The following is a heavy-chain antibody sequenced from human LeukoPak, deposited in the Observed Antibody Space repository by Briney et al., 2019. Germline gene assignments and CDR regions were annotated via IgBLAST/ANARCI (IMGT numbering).Heavy chain of an antibody. CDR2: IYYSGST. Sequence: PSETLSLTCTVSGGSISSYYWSWIRQPPGKGLEWIGYIYYSGSTNYNPSLKSRVTISVDTSKNQFSLKLSSVTAADTAVHYCARGYYDFWSGYYFYYYMDVWGKGTTVTVSS. CDR1: GGSISSYY. V-gene: IGHV4-59*01. D-gene: IGHD3-3*01. CDR3: ARGYYDFWSGYYFYYYMDV. J-gene: IGHJ6*03.